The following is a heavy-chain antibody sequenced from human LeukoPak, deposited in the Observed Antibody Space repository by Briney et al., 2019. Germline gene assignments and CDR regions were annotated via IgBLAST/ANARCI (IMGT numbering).Heavy chain of an antibody. CDR3: THSGPHSSWYYYYYGMDV. CDR1: GFTFSNAW. Sequence: PGGSLRLSCAASGFTFSNAWMSWVRQAPGKGLEWVGRIKSKTDGGTADYAAPVKGRFTISRDDSKNTLYLQMNSLKTEDTAVYYCTHSGPHSSWYYYYYGMDVWGQGTTVTVSS. CDR2: IKSKTDGGTA. J-gene: IGHJ6*02. V-gene: IGHV3-15*01. D-gene: IGHD6-13*01.